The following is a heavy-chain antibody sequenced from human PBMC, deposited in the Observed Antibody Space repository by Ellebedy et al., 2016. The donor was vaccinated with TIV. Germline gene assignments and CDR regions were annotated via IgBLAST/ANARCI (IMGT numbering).Heavy chain of an antibody. Sequence: SETLSLTXTVSGDSITSGEYYWSWILQHPGKGREWLANIYYSGRTYYNPSLKTRLAISIDTSSSPFSLKLTSVTAADTALYYCARPRVIRDVGFGNWFDPWGQGTLVTVSS. CDR2: IYYSGRT. CDR1: GDSITSGEYY. J-gene: IGHJ5*02. V-gene: IGHV4-30-4*01. CDR3: ARPRVIRDVGFGNWFDP. D-gene: IGHD3-10*01.